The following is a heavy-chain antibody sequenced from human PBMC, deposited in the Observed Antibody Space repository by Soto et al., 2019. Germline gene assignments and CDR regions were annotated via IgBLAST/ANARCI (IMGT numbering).Heavy chain of an antibody. CDR3: ARVLFYYYDSSSPIEY. D-gene: IGHD3-22*01. V-gene: IGHV4-34*01. Sequence: QVQLPQRGAGLLKPSETLSLTCAVYGGSFSGYYWSWIRQPPRKGLEWIGEINHSGSTNYNPSLKSRLTISVDTSKNQFSLKLSSVTAADTAVYYCARVLFYYYDSSSPIEYWGQGTLVTVSS. CDR1: GGSFSGYY. CDR2: INHSGST. J-gene: IGHJ4*02.